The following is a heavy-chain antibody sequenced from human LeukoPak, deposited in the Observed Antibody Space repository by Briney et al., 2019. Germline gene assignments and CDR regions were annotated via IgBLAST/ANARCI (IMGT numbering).Heavy chain of an antibody. J-gene: IGHJ4*02. CDR3: ARRGSSTWYYFDY. CDR2: INPNGGST. CDR1: GYTFTTYY. D-gene: IGHD6-13*01. V-gene: IGHV1-46*01. Sequence: ASVKVSCKASGYTFTTYYMHWVRPAPGQGLAWMGLINPNGGSTDYAQQFQGRVTMTRDMSTRTVYMELSGLRSEDTAVYYCARRGSSTWYYFDYWGQGTLVTVSS.